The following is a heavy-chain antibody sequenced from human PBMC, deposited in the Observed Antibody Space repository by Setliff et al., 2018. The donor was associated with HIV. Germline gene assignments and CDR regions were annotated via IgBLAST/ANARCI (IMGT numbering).Heavy chain of an antibody. J-gene: IGHJ3*02. CDR3: TRQSPVAGSGAFDI. D-gene: IGHD6-19*01. Sequence: PSETLSLTCTVSGDSISSGGYYWSWIRQPAGQGLEWIGRIYTSGNTNYNPSTNYNPSLKSRITISLETSRNQFSLRVTSVTATDTAVYYCTRQSPVAGSGAFDIWGQGTVVTVSS. V-gene: IGHV4-61*02. CDR2: IYTSGNTNYNPST. CDR1: GDSISSGGYY.